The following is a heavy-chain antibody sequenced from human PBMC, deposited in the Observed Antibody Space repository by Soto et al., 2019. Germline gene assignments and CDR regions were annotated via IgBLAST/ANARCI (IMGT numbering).Heavy chain of an antibody. V-gene: IGHV4-59*08. CDR2: IYYSGST. D-gene: IGHD4-4*01. CDR1: GGSVSSYY. Sequence: QVQLQESGPGLVKPSETLTLTCTVSGGSVSSYYWSWIRQSPGKGLEWIGYIYYSGSTKYKPSLKILLTISVDTPKSHFSLKVSSATAADTAVYYCARHSNRNYGLYYFDYWGLGALVTVSS. CDR3: ARHSNRNYGLYYFDY. J-gene: IGHJ4*02.